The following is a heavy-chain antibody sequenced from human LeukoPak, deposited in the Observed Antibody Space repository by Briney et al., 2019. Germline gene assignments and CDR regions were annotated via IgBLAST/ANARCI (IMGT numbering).Heavy chain of an antibody. J-gene: IGHJ3*01. CDR2: ILMSTNYT. CDR3: AKEGGTRGTFDV. V-gene: IGHV3-11*05. CDR1: GFTLSDSY. D-gene: IGHD3/OR15-3a*01. Sequence: GGSLRLSCGASGFTLSDSYMSWIRQAPGKGLEWVSYILMSTNYTSYAASVKGRFTISRDNAKNSLYLQMNSLRAGDTALYYCAKEGGTRGTFDVWGQGTMVTVSS.